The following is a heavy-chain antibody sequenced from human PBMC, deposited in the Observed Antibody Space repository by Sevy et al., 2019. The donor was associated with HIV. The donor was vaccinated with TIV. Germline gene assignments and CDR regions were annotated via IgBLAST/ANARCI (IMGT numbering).Heavy chain of an antibody. CDR2: ISYDGSNK. D-gene: IGHD3-10*01. J-gene: IGHJ6*02. V-gene: IGHV3-30-3*01. CDR3: ARVVGPMVRGAKGHPYYGMDV. Sequence: GGSLRLSCAASGFTFSSYAMHWVRQAPGKGLEWVAVISYDGSNKYYADSVKGRLTISRDNSKNRLYLQMNSLRAEDTAVYYCARVVGPMVRGAKGHPYYGMDVWGQGTTVTVSS. CDR1: GFTFSSYA.